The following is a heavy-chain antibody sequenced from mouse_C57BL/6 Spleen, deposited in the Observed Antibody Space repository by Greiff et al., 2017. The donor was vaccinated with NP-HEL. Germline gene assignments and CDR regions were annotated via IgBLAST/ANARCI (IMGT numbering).Heavy chain of an antibody. J-gene: IGHJ2*01. Sequence: QVQLQQPGAELVRPGSSVNLSCTASGFTFTSYWLDWVKQRPGQGLEWIGNIYPSDSDTHSNQKFTDKATLTIATSYRTAYLQLSSLTSEDYAVYYCARRGSYFDYGGKGTTLTVSS. CDR3: ARRGSYFDY. V-gene: IGHV1-61*01. CDR2: IYPSDSDT. D-gene: IGHD1-1*01. CDR1: GFTFTSYW.